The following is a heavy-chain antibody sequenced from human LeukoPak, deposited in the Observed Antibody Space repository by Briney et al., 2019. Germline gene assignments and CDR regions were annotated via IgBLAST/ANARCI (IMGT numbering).Heavy chain of an antibody. V-gene: IGHV3-7*05. CDR2: IKKDGSEK. J-gene: IGHJ4*02. CDR3: ARDRATMVRGVSYYFDY. CDR1: GFTFSSYW. D-gene: IGHD3-10*01. Sequence: GGSLRLSCAASGFTFSSYWMRWVRQAQGKGREWVANIKKDGSEKYYVDSVKGRFTISRDNAKNSLYLQMNSLRAEDTAVYYCARDRATMVRGVSYYFDYWGQGTLVTVSS.